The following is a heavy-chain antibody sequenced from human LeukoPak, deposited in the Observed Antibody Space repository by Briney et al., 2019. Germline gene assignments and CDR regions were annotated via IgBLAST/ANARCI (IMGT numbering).Heavy chain of an antibody. CDR2: IYYSGST. J-gene: IGHJ4*02. D-gene: IGHD1-26*01. Sequence: SETLSLTCTVSGGSISSSSYYWGWIRQPPGKGLEWIGSIYYSGSTYYNPSLKSRVTISVDTSKNQFSLKLSSVTAADTAVYYCARARGSSPRVDYWGQGTLVTVSS. CDR1: GGSISSSSYY. V-gene: IGHV4-39*01. CDR3: ARARGSSPRVDY.